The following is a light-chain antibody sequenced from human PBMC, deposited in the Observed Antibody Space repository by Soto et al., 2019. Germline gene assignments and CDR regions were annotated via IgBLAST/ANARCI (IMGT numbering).Light chain of an antibody. V-gene: IGKV3-11*01. CDR2: DAS. CDR3: QQSYSAPRT. Sequence: EIVLAQSPATLSLSPGERATLSCRSSQSVSSYLAWYQQKPGQAPRLLIYDASNRATGIPARFSGSGSGTEFTLTINSLQPEDFATYYCQQSYSAPRTFGQGTKVDI. CDR1: QSVSSY. J-gene: IGKJ1*01.